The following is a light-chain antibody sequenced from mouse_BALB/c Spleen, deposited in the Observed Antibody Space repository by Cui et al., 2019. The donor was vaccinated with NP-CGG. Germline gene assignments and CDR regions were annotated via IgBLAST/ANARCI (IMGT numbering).Light chain of an antibody. CDR2: GTN. CDR1: TGAATTSNY. V-gene: IGLV1*01. CDR3: ALWYSNHWV. Sequence: QAVVTQESALNTSPGETVTLTCRSSTGAATTSNYANWVQEKPDHLFTGLIGGTNNRAPGVPARFSGSLIGDKAALTITGAQTEDEAIYFCALWYSNHWVFGGGTKLTVL. J-gene: IGLJ1*01.